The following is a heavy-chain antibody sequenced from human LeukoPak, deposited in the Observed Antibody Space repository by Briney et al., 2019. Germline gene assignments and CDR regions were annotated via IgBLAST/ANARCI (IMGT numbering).Heavy chain of an antibody. CDR1: GGSISSSSYY. D-gene: IGHD6-13*01. CDR2: IYYSGST. J-gene: IGHJ6*03. CDR3: ARLVQQLFYYYYMDV. V-gene: IGHV4-39*01. Sequence: SETLSLTCTVSGGSISSSSYYWGWIRQPPRKGLEWIGSIYYSGSTYYNPSLKSRVTISVDTSKNQFSLKLSSVTAADTAVYYCARLVQQLFYYYYMDVWGKGTTVTVSS.